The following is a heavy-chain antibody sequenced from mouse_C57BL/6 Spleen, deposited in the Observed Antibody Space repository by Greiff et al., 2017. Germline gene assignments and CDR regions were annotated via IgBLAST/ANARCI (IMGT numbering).Heavy chain of an antibody. CDR2: IYPGDGDT. V-gene: IGHV1-82*01. Sequence: QVQLQQSGPELVKPGASVKISCKASGYAFSSSWMNWVKQRPGKGLEWIGRIYPGDGDTNYNGKFKGTATLTADKSSSTAYMQLSSLTSEDSAVYFCARSHYSNPDYWGQGTLVTVSA. CDR3: ARSHYSNPDY. J-gene: IGHJ3*01. D-gene: IGHD2-5*01. CDR1: GYAFSSSW.